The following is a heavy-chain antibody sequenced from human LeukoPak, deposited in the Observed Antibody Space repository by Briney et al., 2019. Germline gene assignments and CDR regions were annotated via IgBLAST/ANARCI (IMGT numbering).Heavy chain of an antibody. Sequence: GGSLRLSCAASGFTFSSYGMHWVRQAPGKGLEWVAVISYDGSNKYYADSVKGRLTISRDNSKNTLYLQMNSLRAEDTAVYYCARGCLILRKKDIVVVPAANRNWFDPWGQGTLVTVSS. D-gene: IGHD2-2*01. CDR3: ARGCLILRKKDIVVVPAANRNWFDP. CDR2: ISYDGSNK. V-gene: IGHV3-30*03. CDR1: GFTFSSYG. J-gene: IGHJ5*02.